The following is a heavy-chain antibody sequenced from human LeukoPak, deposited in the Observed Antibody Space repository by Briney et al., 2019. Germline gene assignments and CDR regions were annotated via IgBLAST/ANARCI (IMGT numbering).Heavy chain of an antibody. D-gene: IGHD3-3*01. CDR1: GFTFNNYG. CDR2: IRYNGNNQ. J-gene: IGHJ4*02. V-gene: IGHV3-30*02. CDR3: ARLREIPVFGVVTKSTSYFDY. Sequence: PGGSLRLSCAASGFTFNNYGMHWVRQAPGKGLEWVAFIRYNGNNQYYADSVKGRFTISRDNSKNTLYLQMNSLKGGDTAVYYCARLREIPVFGVVTKSTSYFDYWGQGTLVTVSS.